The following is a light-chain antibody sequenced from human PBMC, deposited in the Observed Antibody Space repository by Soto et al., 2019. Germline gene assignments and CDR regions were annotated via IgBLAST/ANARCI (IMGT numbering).Light chain of an antibody. J-gene: IGKJ1*01. Sequence: DVQMSQSPSSLSASVGDRVTITCRASQGIGNDLGWYQQNPGKAPKRLIYGASSLQSGVPSRFSDSGSGTEFTLTISSLQPEDFATYSCLQYNSYPRTFGQGTKVEIK. CDR1: QGIGND. CDR3: LQYNSYPRT. V-gene: IGKV1-17*01. CDR2: GAS.